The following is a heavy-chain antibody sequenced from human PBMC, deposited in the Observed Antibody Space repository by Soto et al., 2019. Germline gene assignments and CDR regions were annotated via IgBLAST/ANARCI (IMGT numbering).Heavy chain of an antibody. V-gene: IGHV3-7*03. CDR1: GFTFSSYW. CDR3: ASLRGTRSGIAAAGTYYYYYGMDV. CDR2: IKQDGSEK. Sequence: PVGSLGLSCAASGFTFSSYWMSWVRQAPGKGPEWVANIKQDGSEKYYVDSVKGRFTISRDNAKNSLYLQMNSLRAEDTAVYYCASLRGTRSGIAAAGTYYYYYGMDVWGQGTTVTVSS. D-gene: IGHD6-13*01. J-gene: IGHJ6*02.